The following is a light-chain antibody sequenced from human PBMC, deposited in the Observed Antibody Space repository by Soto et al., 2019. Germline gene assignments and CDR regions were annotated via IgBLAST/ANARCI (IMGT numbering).Light chain of an antibody. CDR3: SSYTISSTLVV. CDR1: SSDVGNYNY. J-gene: IGLJ2*01. Sequence: QSALTQPASVSGSPGQSITISCTGTSSDVGNYNYVSWYQQHPGKAPKLMIYDVSSRPSGVSSRFSGSKSGNTASLTISGLQAEDEADYYCSSYTISSTLVVFGGGTKLTVL. CDR2: DVS. V-gene: IGLV2-14*01.